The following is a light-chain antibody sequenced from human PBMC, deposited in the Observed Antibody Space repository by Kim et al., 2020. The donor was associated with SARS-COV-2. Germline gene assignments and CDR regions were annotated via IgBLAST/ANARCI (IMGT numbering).Light chain of an antibody. CDR1: QSISSW. J-gene: IGKJ4*01. CDR2: ESS. V-gene: IGKV1-5*03. Sequence: DIQMTQSPSTLSASVGDRVTISCRASQSISSWLAWYQQKPGKAPNLLIYESSSLESGVPSRFGGSGSGTEFTLTISSLQPDDFATYYCQQYNSYPLTFGGRTKVDIK. CDR3: QQYNSYPLT.